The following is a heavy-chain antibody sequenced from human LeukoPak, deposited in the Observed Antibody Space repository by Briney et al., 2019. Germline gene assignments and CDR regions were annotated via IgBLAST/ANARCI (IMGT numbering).Heavy chain of an antibody. J-gene: IGHJ4*02. D-gene: IGHD1-7*01. V-gene: IGHV3-23*01. CDR1: GFTFSSYG. CDR2: ISGSGGST. CDR3: AKEGKTRNWNYYQAKAVC. Sequence: GGSLRLSCAASGFTFSSYGMSWVRQAPGKGLEWVSAISGSGGSTYYADSVKGRFTISRDNSKNTLYLQMNSLRAEDTAVYYCAKEGKTRNWNYYQAKAVCWGQGTLVTVSS.